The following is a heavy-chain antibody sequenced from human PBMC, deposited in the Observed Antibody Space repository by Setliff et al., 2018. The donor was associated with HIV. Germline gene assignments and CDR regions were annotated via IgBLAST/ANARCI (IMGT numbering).Heavy chain of an antibody. CDR2: MNTDGSST. Sequence: GGSLRLSCAASGFTFSSYWMHWVRQAPGKGLVWVFGMNTDGSSTRYADSVKGRFTISRDNANNLLFLQMNNLRVEDTAIYYCARPLYGGNSDIGGYWGQGTLVTVSS. CDR1: GFTFSSYW. CDR3: ARPLYGGNSDIGGY. V-gene: IGHV3-74*01. D-gene: IGHD4-17*01. J-gene: IGHJ4*02.